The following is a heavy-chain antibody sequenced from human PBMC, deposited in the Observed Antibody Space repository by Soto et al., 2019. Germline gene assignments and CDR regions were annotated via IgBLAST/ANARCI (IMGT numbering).Heavy chain of an antibody. D-gene: IGHD4-4*01. CDR1: GLMVDSSA. J-gene: IGHJ4*02. CDR3: RKSDDSAGWGVDL. CDR2: ISPGGDRI. V-gene: IGHV3-48*02. Sequence: PXGSLRLNCVASGLMVDSSAMNWVRQAPGKGLEWVSYISPGGDRIYYAESLKGRITISRDNARNSLSLQMNILSDEDTAVYYCRKSDDSAGWGVDLCGQRTLVTVSS.